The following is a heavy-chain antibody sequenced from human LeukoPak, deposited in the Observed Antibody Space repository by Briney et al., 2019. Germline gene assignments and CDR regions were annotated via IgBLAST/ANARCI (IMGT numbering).Heavy chain of an antibody. CDR2: IVVGSGNT. Sequence: SVKVSCKASGFTFTSSAVQWVRHARGQRLEWIGWIVVGSGNTNYAQKFQERVTITRDMSTSTAYMELSSLSSEDTAVYYCATDQRPRSRFDYVPHYPNWFDPWGQGTLVTVSS. CDR3: ATDQRPRSRFDYVPHYPNWFDP. V-gene: IGHV1-58*01. J-gene: IGHJ5*02. CDR1: GFTFTSSA. D-gene: IGHD4-17*01.